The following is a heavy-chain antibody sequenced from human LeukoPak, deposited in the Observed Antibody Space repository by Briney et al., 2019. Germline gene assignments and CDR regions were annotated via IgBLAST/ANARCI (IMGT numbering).Heavy chain of an antibody. J-gene: IGHJ4*02. V-gene: IGHV3-21*01. Sequence: GGSLRLSCAASGFTFSSYTMNWVRQPPGKGLEWVSSISSRGGYISYADSVEGRFTISRDNSKSTVYLEINSLRSEDTAIYYCARGFNDFWSGSQLEDWGQGTLVTVSS. CDR3: ARGFNDFWSGSQLED. CDR1: GFTFSSYT. CDR2: ISSRGGYI. D-gene: IGHD3-3*01.